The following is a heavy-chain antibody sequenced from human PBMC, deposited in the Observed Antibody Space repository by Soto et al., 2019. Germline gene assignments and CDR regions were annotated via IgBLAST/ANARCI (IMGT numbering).Heavy chain of an antibody. CDR3: ARGGGTYSTSYGMDV. Sequence: QVQLQESGPGLVKPSGTLSLTCDVSGGVVSSINWWSWVRQPPGKTLEWIGEVFHSGTTNYNPFLKGRVTMSVDKSKNQLSLKLSSVTAADTAVYYCARGGGTYSTSYGMDVWGQGTTVIVSS. CDR1: GGVVSSINW. J-gene: IGHJ6*02. V-gene: IGHV4-4*02. D-gene: IGHD5-18*01. CDR2: VFHSGTT.